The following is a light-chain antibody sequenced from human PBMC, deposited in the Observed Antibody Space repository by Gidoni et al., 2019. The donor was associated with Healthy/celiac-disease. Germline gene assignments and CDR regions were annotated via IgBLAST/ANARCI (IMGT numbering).Light chain of an antibody. CDR2: GAS. Sequence: EIVLTQSPGTLSLSPGERATLSCRASQRVSSSYLAWYQQKPGQAPRLLIYGASSRATGIPDRFSVSGSGTVFTLTISRLEPEDFALYYCQQYGSSWTFGQGTKVEIK. V-gene: IGKV3-20*01. CDR3: QQYGSSWT. CDR1: QRVSSSY. J-gene: IGKJ1*01.